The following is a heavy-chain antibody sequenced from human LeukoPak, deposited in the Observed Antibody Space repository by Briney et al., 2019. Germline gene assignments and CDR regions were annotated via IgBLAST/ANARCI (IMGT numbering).Heavy chain of an antibody. CDR1: GGTFSSYA. CDR3: ARAEIAAAVHDAFDI. J-gene: IGHJ3*02. Sequence: SVKVSCKASGGTFSSYAISWVRQAPGQGLEWMGGIIPIFSTANYAQKFQGRVTITTDESTSTAYMELSSLRSEDTAVYYCARAEIAAAVHDAFDIWGQGTMVTVSS. CDR2: IIPIFSTA. D-gene: IGHD6-13*01. V-gene: IGHV1-69*05.